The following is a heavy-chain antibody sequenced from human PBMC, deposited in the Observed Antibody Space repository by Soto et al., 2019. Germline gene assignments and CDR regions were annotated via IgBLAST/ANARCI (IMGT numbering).Heavy chain of an antibody. CDR3: ARRITIFGDQNWFDP. V-gene: IGHV5-51*01. J-gene: IGHJ5*02. CDR1: GYSFTSYW. D-gene: IGHD3-3*01. Sequence: PVESLKISCKGSGYSFTSYWIGWVRQMPWKGLEWMGIIYPGDSDTRYSPSFQGQVTISADKSISTAYLQWSSLKASDTAMYYCARRITIFGDQNWFDPWGQGTLVTVSS. CDR2: IYPGDSDT.